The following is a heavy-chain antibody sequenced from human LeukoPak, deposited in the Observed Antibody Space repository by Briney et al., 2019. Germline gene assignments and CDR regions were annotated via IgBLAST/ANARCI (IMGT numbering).Heavy chain of an antibody. CDR2: INPNSGGT. D-gene: IGHD6-19*01. Sequence: ASVKVSCKASGYTFSGHYLHWVRQAPGQGLEWMGWINPNSGGTNYAQKFQGWVTMTRDTSISTAYMELSRLRSDDTAVYYCARDLRSGWYDYWGQGTLVTVSS. V-gene: IGHV1-2*04. CDR3: ARDLRSGWYDY. J-gene: IGHJ4*02. CDR1: GYTFSGHY.